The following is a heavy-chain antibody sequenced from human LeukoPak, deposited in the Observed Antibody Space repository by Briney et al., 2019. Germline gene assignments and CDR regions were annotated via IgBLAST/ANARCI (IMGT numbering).Heavy chain of an antibody. CDR2: INPNSGGT. D-gene: IGHD6-6*01. CDR1: GYTFTGYY. CDR3: ARARYSSSSGAFDI. V-gene: IGHV1-2*02. J-gene: IGHJ3*02. Sequence: GASVKVSCKASGYTFTGYYMHWVRQAPGQRLEWMGWINPNSGGTNYAQKFQGRVTMTRDTSISTAYMELSRLRSDDTAVYYCARARYSSSSGAFDIWGQGTMGTVSS.